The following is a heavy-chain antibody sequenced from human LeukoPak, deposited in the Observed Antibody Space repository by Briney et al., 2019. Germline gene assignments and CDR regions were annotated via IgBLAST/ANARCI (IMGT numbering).Heavy chain of an antibody. CDR3: AKLYYYDSSGYPSFDY. CDR1: GFTFSSYA. D-gene: IGHD3-22*01. Sequence: GGSLRLSCAASGFTFSSYAMSWVRQAPGKGLEWVSAISGSGGSTYYADSVKGRFTISRDNSKNTLYLQMNSLGAEDTAVYYCAKLYYYDSSGYPSFDYWGQGTLVTVSS. CDR2: ISGSGGST. J-gene: IGHJ4*02. V-gene: IGHV3-23*01.